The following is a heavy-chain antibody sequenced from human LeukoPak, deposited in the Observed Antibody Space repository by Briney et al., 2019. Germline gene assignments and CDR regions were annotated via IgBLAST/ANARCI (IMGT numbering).Heavy chain of an antibody. CDR1: GFTVSTNY. D-gene: IGHD3-10*01. Sequence: GGSLRLSCSASGFTVSTNYMSWVRQAPGKGLEWVSVIYSGDTTFYADSVRGKFTISRDNSKNTLYLQMNSLRAEDTAVYYCASILRSSSGYYFDYWGQGTLVTVSS. CDR3: ASILRSSSGYYFDY. CDR2: IYSGDTT. V-gene: IGHV3-66*01. J-gene: IGHJ4*02.